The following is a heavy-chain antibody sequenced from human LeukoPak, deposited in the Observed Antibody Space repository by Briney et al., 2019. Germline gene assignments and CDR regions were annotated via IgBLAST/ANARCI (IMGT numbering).Heavy chain of an antibody. V-gene: IGHV4-34*01. D-gene: IGHD3-3*01. CDR1: GGSFSGYY. CDR3: ARGPIFGVISQNNWFDS. CDR2: ISHSGST. Sequence: SETLSLTCAVYGGSFSGYYWSWIRQPPGKGLEWIGEISHSGSTNYNPSLKSRVTISVDTSKNQFSLNLNSVTAADTAVYYCARGPIFGVISQNNWFDSWGQGTLVTVSS. J-gene: IGHJ5*01.